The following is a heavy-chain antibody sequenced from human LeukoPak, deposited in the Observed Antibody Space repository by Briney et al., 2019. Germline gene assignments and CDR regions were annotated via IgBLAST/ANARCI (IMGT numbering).Heavy chain of an antibody. V-gene: IGHV1-2*02. CDR2: INPNSGGT. J-gene: IGHJ4*02. D-gene: IGHD5-18*01. CDR3: ARVKDTAMVY. CDR1: GYTFTGYY. Sequence: ASVKVSCKASGYTFTGYYMHWARQAPGQGLEWMGWINPNSGGTNYAQKFQGRVTMTRDTSTSTVYMELSSLRSEDTAVYYCARVKDTAMVYWGQGTLVTVSS.